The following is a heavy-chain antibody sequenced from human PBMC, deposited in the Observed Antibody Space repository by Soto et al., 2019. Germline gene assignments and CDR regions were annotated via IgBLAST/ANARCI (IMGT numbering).Heavy chain of an antibody. J-gene: IGHJ6*02. V-gene: IGHV3-15*07. CDR3: TTGSVEGV. Sequence: EVQLVESGGGFVYAGGSLRLSCAASGLTISNAWMNWVRQAPGKGLEWVGRIKTNTEGGTTDYAAAVKGRFTVSRDDSKNTLYLQMNSLRTEDTAVYYCTTGSVEGVWGQGTTFTVYS. CDR1: GLTISNAW. D-gene: IGHD2-15*01. CDR2: IKTNTEGGTT.